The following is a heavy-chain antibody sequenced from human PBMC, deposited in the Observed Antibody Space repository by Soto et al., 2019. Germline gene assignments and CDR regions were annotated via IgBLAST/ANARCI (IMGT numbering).Heavy chain of an antibody. J-gene: IGHJ2*01. Sequence: SETLSLTCAVYGGSFSGYYWSWIRQPPGKGLEWIGEINHSGSTNYNPSLKSRVTISVDTSKNQFSLKLSSVTAADTAVYYCARDPLWGTAMVLWYFDLWGRGTLVT. D-gene: IGHD5-18*01. CDR3: ARDPLWGTAMVLWYFDL. V-gene: IGHV4-34*01. CDR2: INHSGST. CDR1: GGSFSGYY.